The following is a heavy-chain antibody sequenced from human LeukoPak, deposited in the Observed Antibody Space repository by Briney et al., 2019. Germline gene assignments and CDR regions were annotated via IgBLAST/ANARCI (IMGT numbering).Heavy chain of an antibody. J-gene: IGHJ5*01. CDR2: IKSDGST. CDR3: TRAITYFYGSVTYDWFDS. CDR1: GFTFSSYW. D-gene: IGHD3-10*01. V-gene: IGHV3-74*01. Sequence: GGSLRLSCEASGFTFSSYWMHWVRQTPGKGLLWVARIKSDGSTIYADSVQGRFTISRDNAKNMVYLQMNSLRDDDTAIYYCTRAITYFYGSVTYDWFDSWGQGTRVTVSS.